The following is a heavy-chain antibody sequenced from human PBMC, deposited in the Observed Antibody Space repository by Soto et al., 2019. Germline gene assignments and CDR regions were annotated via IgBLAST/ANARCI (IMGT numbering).Heavy chain of an antibody. CDR2: MAYDGNRE. CDR1: GFTFSMYV. CDR3: ARVGGSYYGAWDA. Sequence: QVQLVESGGGVVQPGRSLRLSCAASGFTFSMYVMHWVRQAPGKGLEGVAVMAYDGNREYYGDSVKGRFFVSRDNSKNTLYLQINSLSPADAAVYYCARVGGSYYGAWDAWGQGALVTVSS. D-gene: IGHD1-26*01. V-gene: IGHV3-30-3*01. J-gene: IGHJ5*02.